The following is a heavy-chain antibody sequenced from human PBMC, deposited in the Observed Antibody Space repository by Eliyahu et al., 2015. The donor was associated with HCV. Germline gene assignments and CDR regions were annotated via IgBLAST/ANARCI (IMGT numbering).Heavy chain of an antibody. CDR2: IYYSGST. D-gene: IGHD5-18*01. J-gene: IGHJ3*02. V-gene: IGHV4-61*01. Sequence: QVQLQESGPGLVKPSETLSLTCTVSGGSVSSGSYYWSWIRQPPGKGLEWIGYIYYSGSTNYNPSLKSRVTISVDTSKNQFSLKLSSVTAADTAVYYCARSDPYSYGAFDIWGQGTMVTVSS. CDR1: GGSVSSGSYY. CDR3: ARSDPYSYGAFDI.